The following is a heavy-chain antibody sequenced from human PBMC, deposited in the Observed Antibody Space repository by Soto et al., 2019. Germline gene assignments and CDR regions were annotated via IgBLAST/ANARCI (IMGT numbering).Heavy chain of an antibody. V-gene: IGHV3-23*01. D-gene: IGHD6-6*01. CDR1: GFTFSSYA. J-gene: IGHJ6*02. Sequence: PGGSLRLSCAASGFTFSSYAMSWVRQAPGKGLEWVSAISGSGGSTYYADSVKGRFTISRDNSKNTLYLQMNSLRAEDTAEYYCAKVIAARPHYYYGMDVWGQGTTVTVSS. CDR3: AKVIAARPHYYYGMDV. CDR2: ISGSGGST.